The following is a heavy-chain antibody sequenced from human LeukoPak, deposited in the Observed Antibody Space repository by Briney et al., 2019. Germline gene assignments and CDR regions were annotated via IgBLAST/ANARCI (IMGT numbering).Heavy chain of an antibody. CDR1: GGSISTNNW. J-gene: IGHJ4*02. Sequence: SEALSLTCAVSGGSISTNNWWTWVRQPPGKGLEWIGEIHHSGSTDYNPSLKSRVTISPDKSKNQFSLTLTSVTAADTAVYYCARVYSSSFYSGLIYWGQGTLVTVSS. D-gene: IGHD6-13*01. CDR2: IHHSGST. V-gene: IGHV4-4*02. CDR3: ARVYSSSFYSGLIY.